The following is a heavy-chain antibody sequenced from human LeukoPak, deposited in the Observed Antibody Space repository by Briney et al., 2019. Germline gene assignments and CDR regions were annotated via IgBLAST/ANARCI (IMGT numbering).Heavy chain of an antibody. D-gene: IGHD6-19*01. Sequence: PGGSLRLSCAASGFTFSDYWMYWVRQAPGKRLEWVSRINREGSRSTYADFAKGRFTISRDNANNTLYLQMISLRTEDAAVYYCAKEEIGVAGLCHWGQGTLVTVSS. CDR1: GFTFSDYW. CDR2: INREGSRS. J-gene: IGHJ4*02. CDR3: AKEEIGVAGLCH. V-gene: IGHV3-74*01.